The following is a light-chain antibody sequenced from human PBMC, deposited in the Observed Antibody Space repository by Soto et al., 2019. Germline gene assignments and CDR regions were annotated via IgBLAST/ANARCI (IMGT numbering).Light chain of an antibody. CDR1: QVVSSY. Sequence: IWMTQSPSLLSASTGDRVTISCLMRQVVSSYLAWYQQKPGNLPKLLIYAASTLPPGAPSRFSGSGSGTDFTLTISRLQPEDVATYYWQKYNCATLTFGQGTRLDIK. V-gene: IGKV1-27*01. J-gene: IGKJ5*01. CDR2: AAS. CDR3: QKYNCATLT.